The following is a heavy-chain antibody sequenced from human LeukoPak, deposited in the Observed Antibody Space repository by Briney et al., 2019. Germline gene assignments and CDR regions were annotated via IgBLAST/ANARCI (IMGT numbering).Heavy chain of an antibody. V-gene: IGHV4-39*01. J-gene: IGHJ4*02. D-gene: IGHD2/OR15-2a*01. CDR1: GGSISSSNYY. CDR2: IYYSGST. CDR3: ARPTSKLGSFDY. Sequence: SETLSLTCTVFGGSISSSNYYWGWIRQPPGKGLEWIGTIYYSGSTYYNPSLKSRITISVDTSKNQFSLKMRSVTAADTAVYYCARPTSKLGSFDYWGQGTLVTVSS.